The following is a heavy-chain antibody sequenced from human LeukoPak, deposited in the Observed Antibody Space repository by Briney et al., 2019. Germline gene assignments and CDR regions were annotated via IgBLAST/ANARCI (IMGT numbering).Heavy chain of an antibody. CDR2: ISYDGSNK. D-gene: IGHD3-22*01. J-gene: IGHJ4*02. CDR1: GFTFSSYA. V-gene: IGHV3-30*04. Sequence: PGGSLRLSCAASGFTFSSYAMHWVRQAPGKGLEWVAVISYDGSNKYYADSVKGRFTISRDNSKNTLYLQMNSLRAEDTAVYYCASRQTYYYDSSGYYRPHDVDYWGQGTLVTVSS. CDR3: ASRQTYYYDSSGYYRPHDVDY.